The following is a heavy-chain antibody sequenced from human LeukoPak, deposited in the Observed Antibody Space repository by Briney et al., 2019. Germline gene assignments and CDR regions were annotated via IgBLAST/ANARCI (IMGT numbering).Heavy chain of an antibody. CDR3: ARDLGFCSNSVCFTRFYLDS. CDR1: GFTFSSHT. D-gene: IGHD2-8*01. CDR2: ISSTGSHL. Sequence: GGSLRLSCAASGFTFSSHTMNWVRQAPGKGLEWVSSISSTGSHLYYADSVRGRFTISRDNAKNSLYLQMISLGAEDTAVCYCARDLGFCSNSVCFTRFYLDSWGQGTLVTVSS. V-gene: IGHV3-21*01. J-gene: IGHJ4*02.